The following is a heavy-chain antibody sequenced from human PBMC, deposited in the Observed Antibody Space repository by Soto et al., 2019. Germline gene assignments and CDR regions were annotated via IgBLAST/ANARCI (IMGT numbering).Heavy chain of an antibody. V-gene: IGHV4-31*03. D-gene: IGHD1-7*01. CDR2: IYYSGST. CDR3: ARASTGTTIGAFDI. CDR1: GGSISSGGYY. J-gene: IGHJ3*02. Sequence: PSETLSLTCTVSGGSISSGGYYWSWIRQHPGKGLEWIGYIYYSGSTYYNPSLKSRVTISVDTSKNQFSLKLSSVTAADTAVYYCARASTGTTIGAFDIWGQGTMVTVSS.